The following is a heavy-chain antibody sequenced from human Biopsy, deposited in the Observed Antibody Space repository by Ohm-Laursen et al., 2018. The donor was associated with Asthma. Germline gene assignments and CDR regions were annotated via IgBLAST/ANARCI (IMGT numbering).Heavy chain of an antibody. D-gene: IGHD3-16*01. CDR1: GFAFGSYA. Sequence: SLRLSCTAAGFAFGSYAMYWVRQSPGKGPEWVALISYDGREKGYVDSVKGRFTISRDNVRNRLHLQMSSLRPEDSAAYYCAKDRFDNSMTSKYYYYGIDVWGQGATVTVSS. V-gene: IGHV3-30*18. J-gene: IGHJ6*02. CDR2: ISYDGREK. CDR3: AKDRFDNSMTSKYYYYGIDV.